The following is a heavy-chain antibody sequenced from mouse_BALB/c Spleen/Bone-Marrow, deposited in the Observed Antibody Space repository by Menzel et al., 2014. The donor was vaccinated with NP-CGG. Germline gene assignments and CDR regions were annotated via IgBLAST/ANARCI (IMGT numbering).Heavy chain of an antibody. D-gene: IGHD2-1*01. V-gene: IGHV5-6-4*01. J-gene: IGHJ4*01. CDR1: GFTFSSYT. CDR2: ISSGGSYT. Sequence: EVQRVESGGGLVKPGGSLKLSCEASGFTFSSYTMSWVRQTPEKRLEWVATISSGGSYTYYPDSVKGRFTISRDNAKNTPYLQMSSLKSEDTAMYYCTRDGKGNYDYAMDYWGQGTSVTVSS. CDR3: TRDGKGNYDYAMDY.